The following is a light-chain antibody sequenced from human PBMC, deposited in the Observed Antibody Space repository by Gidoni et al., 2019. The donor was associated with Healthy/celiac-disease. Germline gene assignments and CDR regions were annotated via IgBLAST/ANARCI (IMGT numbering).Light chain of an antibody. CDR3: QQYNSYPCS. V-gene: IGKV1-5*03. CDR2: KAS. Sequence: DIQMTQSPSTLSASVGDRVTITCRASQSISSWLALYQQKPVKAPKLLIYKASSLASGVPSRFSGSGSGTEFTLTISSLQPDDFATYYCQQYNSYPCSFGQGTKLEIK. J-gene: IGKJ2*04. CDR1: QSISSW.